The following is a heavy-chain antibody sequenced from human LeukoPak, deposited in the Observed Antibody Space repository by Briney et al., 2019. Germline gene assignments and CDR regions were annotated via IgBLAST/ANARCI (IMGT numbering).Heavy chain of an antibody. Sequence: GESLKISCKGSGYRFTNYWIGWVRQMPGKGLEWMGIIFPGDSDTRYSPSFQGQVTISADKSVSTAYLQWSRLKASDTAMYYCARGEGIAAAKYWGQGTLVTVSS. V-gene: IGHV5-51*01. D-gene: IGHD6-13*01. CDR1: GYRFTNYW. CDR2: IFPGDSDT. CDR3: ARGEGIAAAKY. J-gene: IGHJ4*02.